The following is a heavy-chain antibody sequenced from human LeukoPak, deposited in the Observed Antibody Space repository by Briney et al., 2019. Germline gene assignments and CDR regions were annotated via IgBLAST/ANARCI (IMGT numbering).Heavy chain of an antibody. Sequence: GGSLTLSCEVSGFSVGTKYMNWVRQAPGRGLEWLSILYSGADTYYADSVKGRFTISRDNSENTLYLQMNALRAEDTALYYCYGIHLGDSFDIWGRGTMVIVFS. CDR3: YGIHLGDSFDI. CDR2: LYSGADT. CDR1: GFSVGTKY. D-gene: IGHD3-16*01. J-gene: IGHJ3*02. V-gene: IGHV3-53*01.